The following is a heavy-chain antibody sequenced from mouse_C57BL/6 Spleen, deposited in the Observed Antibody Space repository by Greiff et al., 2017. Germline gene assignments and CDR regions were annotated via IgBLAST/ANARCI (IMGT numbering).Heavy chain of an antibody. J-gene: IGHJ1*03. D-gene: IGHD4-1*01. CDR3: ARNRDDRYFDV. Sequence: QVQLQQPGAELVKPGASVKLSCKASGYTFTSYWMQWVKQRPGQGLEWIGEIDPSDSYTNYNQKFKGKATLTVDTSSSTAYMQRSSLTSEDSAVYYCARNRDDRYFDVWGTGTTVTVSS. CDR2: IDPSDSYT. CDR1: GYTFTSYW. V-gene: IGHV1-50*01.